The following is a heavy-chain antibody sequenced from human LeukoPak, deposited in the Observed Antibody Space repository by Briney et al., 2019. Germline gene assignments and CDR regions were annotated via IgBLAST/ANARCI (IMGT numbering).Heavy chain of an antibody. V-gene: IGHV1-46*01. Sequence: WASVKVSCKASGYTFTSYYMHWVRRAPGQGLEWMGIINPSGGSTSYAQKFQGRVTMTRDMSTSTVYMELSSLRSEDTAVYYCASTGSLTAPYHDAFDIWGQGTMVTVSS. CDR3: ASTGSLTAPYHDAFDI. J-gene: IGHJ3*02. CDR1: GYTFTSYY. CDR2: INPSGGST. D-gene: IGHD2-21*02.